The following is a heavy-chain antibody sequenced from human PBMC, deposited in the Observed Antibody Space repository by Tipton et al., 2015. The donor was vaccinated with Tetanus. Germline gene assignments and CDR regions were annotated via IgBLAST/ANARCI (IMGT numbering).Heavy chain of an antibody. CDR2: IIPIFGTA. CDR3: ARDDNYRAGHGY. Sequence: QLVQSGAEAKKPGSSVKVSCKASGGTFSSYAISWVRQAPGQGLEWMGGIIPIFGTANYAQKFQGRVTITADESTGTAYMELSSLRSEDTAVYYCARDDNYRAGHGYWGQGTLVTVSS. J-gene: IGHJ4*02. V-gene: IGHV1-69*01. D-gene: IGHD5-24*01. CDR1: GGTFSSYA.